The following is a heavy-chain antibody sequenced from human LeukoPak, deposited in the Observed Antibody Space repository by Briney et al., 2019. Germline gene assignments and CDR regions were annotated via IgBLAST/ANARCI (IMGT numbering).Heavy chain of an antibody. CDR3: ARAPSQLGGYYPEYFRH. D-gene: IGHD3-3*01. CDR1: GDTFSTYR. V-gene: IGHV3-74*01. J-gene: IGHJ1*01. CDR2: IKSDGST. Sequence: GGSLRLSCAASGDTFSTYRMHSARQAPGKGLVWVSRIKSDGSTNYADSVKGRFTISRDNAKNTLSLQMNSLRPEDTGVYYCARAPSQLGGYYPEYFRHWGQGTLVTVSS.